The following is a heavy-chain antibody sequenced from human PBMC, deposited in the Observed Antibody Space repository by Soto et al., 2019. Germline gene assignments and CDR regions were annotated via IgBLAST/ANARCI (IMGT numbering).Heavy chain of an antibody. Sequence: EVPLLESGGGLVQPGGSLRLSCAASGFTFSSYAMSWVRQAPGKGLEWVSAISGSGGSTYYADSVKGRFTISRDNSKNTLYLQMNSLRAEDTAVYYCAKDYAESYYYDSSGYYYFDYWGQGTLVTVSS. CDR1: GFTFSSYA. CDR3: AKDYAESYYYDSSGYYYFDY. CDR2: ISGSGGST. V-gene: IGHV3-23*01. J-gene: IGHJ4*02. D-gene: IGHD3-22*01.